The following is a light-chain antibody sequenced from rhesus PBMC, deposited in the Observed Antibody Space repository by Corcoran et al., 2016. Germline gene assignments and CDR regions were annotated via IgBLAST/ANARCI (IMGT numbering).Light chain of an antibody. CDR1: QSVGNS. V-gene: IGKV3-53*01. J-gene: IGKJ3*01. CDR3: QKYSSSPPFT. Sequence: QIILTQSPATLSLSPGERATLSCRASQSVGNSLAWYQQKPGHAPWLLIHSASKRATGIPDRFSGSGSGTEFTLTIRSLEPEDFAVYYCQKYSSSPPFTFGPGTKLDI. CDR2: SAS.